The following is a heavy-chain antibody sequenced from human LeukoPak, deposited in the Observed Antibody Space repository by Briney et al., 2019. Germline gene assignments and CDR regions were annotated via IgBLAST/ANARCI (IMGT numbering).Heavy chain of an antibody. V-gene: IGHV1-3*01. CDR3: ARDQTGTFTGLDY. D-gene: IGHD1-7*01. CDR2: INAGNGNT. J-gene: IGHJ4*02. Sequence: ASVKVSCKASGYTFTSYAMHWVRQAPGQGLEWMGWINAGNGNTKYSQKFQGRVTITRDTSASTAYMELCSLRSEDTAVYYCARDQTGTFTGLDYWGQGTLVTVSS. CDR1: GYTFTSYA.